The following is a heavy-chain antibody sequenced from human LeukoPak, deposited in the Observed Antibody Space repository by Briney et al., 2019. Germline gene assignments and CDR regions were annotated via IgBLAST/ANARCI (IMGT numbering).Heavy chain of an antibody. Sequence: SETLSLTCAVYGGSFSGYYWSWIRQPPGKGLEWNGEINHSGSTNYNPSLKSRVTISVDTSKNQFSLKLSSVTAADTAVYYCARVHIAEAGTIFNYWGQGTLVTVSS. CDR2: INHSGST. CDR1: GGSFSGYY. V-gene: IGHV4-34*01. J-gene: IGHJ4*02. D-gene: IGHD6-13*01. CDR3: ARVHIAEAGTIFNY.